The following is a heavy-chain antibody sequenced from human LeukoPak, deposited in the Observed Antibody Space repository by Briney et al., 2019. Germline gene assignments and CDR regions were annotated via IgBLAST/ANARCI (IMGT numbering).Heavy chain of an antibody. V-gene: IGHV4-34*01. Sequence: SETLSLTCAVYGGSFSGYYWSWIRQPPGNGLEWIGEINHSGSTNYNPSLKSRVTISVDTSKNQFSLKQSSVTAADTAVYYCARGDLPDYYYYMDVWGKGTTVTVSS. J-gene: IGHJ6*03. CDR1: GGSFSGYY. CDR2: INHSGST. CDR3: ARGDLPDYYYYMDV.